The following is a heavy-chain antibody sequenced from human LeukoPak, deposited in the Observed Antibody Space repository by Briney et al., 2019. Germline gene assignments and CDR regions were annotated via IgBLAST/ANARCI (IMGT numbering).Heavy chain of an antibody. CDR2: IKQDGSEK. CDR3: ARDRGLIYY. V-gene: IGHV3-7*01. CDR1: GFTFSSNW. J-gene: IGHJ4*02. D-gene: IGHD3-10*01. Sequence: EGSLRLSCAASGFTFSSNWMTWVRQAPGKGLEWVANIKQDGSEKYYVDSVKGRFTISRDNANNSLYLQMNSLRAEDTAVYYCARDRGLIYYWGQGTLVTVSS.